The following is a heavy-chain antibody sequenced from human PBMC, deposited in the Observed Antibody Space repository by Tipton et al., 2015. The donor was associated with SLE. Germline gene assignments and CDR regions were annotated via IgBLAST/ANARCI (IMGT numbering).Heavy chain of an antibody. J-gene: IGHJ4*02. Sequence: TLSLTCTVSGGSISSHYWSWIRQPPGKGLEWIAYIYYSGSTNYNPSLKSRVTISVDTSKNQFSLKLSSVSAADTAVYYCARLYYSRGYWGQGTLVTVSS. CDR3: ARLYYSRGY. D-gene: IGHD4-11*01. CDR1: GGSISSHY. CDR2: IYYSGST. V-gene: IGHV4-59*08.